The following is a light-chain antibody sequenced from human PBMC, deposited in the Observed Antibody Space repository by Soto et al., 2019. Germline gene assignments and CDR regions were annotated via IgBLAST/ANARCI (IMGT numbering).Light chain of an antibody. CDR2: GNS. V-gene: IGLV1-40*01. Sequence: QSVLTQPPSVSGAPGQRVTICCTGSSSNIGAGYDVHWYQQLPGTAPKLLIYGNSNRPSGVPDRFSGSKSGTSASLAITGLQAEDEADYYCQSYDSSLSGFAVFGGGTQLTVL. CDR1: SSNIGAGYD. J-gene: IGLJ7*01. CDR3: QSYDSSLSGFAV.